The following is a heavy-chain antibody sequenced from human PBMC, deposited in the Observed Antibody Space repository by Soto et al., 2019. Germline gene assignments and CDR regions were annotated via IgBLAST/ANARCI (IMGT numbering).Heavy chain of an antibody. Sequence: QVQLVESGGGVVQPGRSLRLSCAASGFTFSSYAMHWVRQSPGKGLERVAVISYDGSNKYYADSVKGRFTISKDNSKNTLSLQMNSLRAEDTAVYYCARDRLMYKWNDFPYYHDGMDVWGQGTTVTVPS. CDR1: GFTFSSYA. CDR3: ARDRLMYKWNDFPYYHDGMDV. CDR2: ISYDGSNK. D-gene: IGHD1-1*01. V-gene: IGHV3-30-3*01. J-gene: IGHJ6*02.